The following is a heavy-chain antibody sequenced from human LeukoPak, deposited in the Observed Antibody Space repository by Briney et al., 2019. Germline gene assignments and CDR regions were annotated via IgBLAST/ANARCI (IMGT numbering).Heavy chain of an antibody. CDR3: ARVRSGSSAGNYGMDV. J-gene: IGHJ6*02. Sequence: GGSLRLSCAASGFTFSSYCMHLVRQAPGKGLVWVSRINSDGSSTSYADSVKGRFTISRDNAKNTLYLQMNSLRAEDTAVYYCARVRSGSSAGNYGMDVWGQGTTVTVSS. V-gene: IGHV3-74*01. CDR1: GFTFSSYC. CDR2: INSDGSST. D-gene: IGHD1-26*01.